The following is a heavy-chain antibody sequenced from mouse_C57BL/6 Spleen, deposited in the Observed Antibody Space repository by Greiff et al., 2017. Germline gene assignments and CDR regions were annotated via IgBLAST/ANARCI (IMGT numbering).Heavy chain of an antibody. CDR2: IHPNSGST. J-gene: IGHJ3*01. CDR3: ARDYGSPGFAY. V-gene: IGHV1-64*01. CDR1: GYTFTSYW. D-gene: IGHD1-2*01. Sequence: QVQLQQSGAELVKPGASVKLSCTASGYTFTSYWMHWVKQRPGQGLEWIGMIHPNSGSTNYNEKFKSKATLTVDKSSSTAYMQLSSLTSEDSAVYYCARDYGSPGFAYWGQGTLVTVSA.